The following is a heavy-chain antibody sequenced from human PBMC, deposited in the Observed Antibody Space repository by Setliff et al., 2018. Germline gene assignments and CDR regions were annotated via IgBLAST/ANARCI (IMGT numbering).Heavy chain of an antibody. CDR3: ARAAKYDSSSYYGLWLDP. D-gene: IGHD3-22*01. Sequence: PGGSLRLSCAASGFRFRSYAMIWVRQAPGKGLEWVSAISGSGLKTYYADSVKGRLTISRDESESTLYLHMNTLRPEDTAMYYCARAAKYDSSSYYGLWLDPWGQGTLVTVSS. V-gene: IGHV3-23*01. CDR1: GFRFRSYA. CDR2: ISGSGLKT. J-gene: IGHJ5*02.